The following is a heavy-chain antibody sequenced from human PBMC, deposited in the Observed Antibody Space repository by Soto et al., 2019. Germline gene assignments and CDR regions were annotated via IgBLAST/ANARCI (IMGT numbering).Heavy chain of an antibody. D-gene: IGHD3-3*01. CDR3: ARAHYDFWSGYYDFDY. J-gene: IGHJ4*02. V-gene: IGHV1-3*01. CDR1: GYTFTIYA. Sequence: ASVKVSCKASGYTFTIYAMHWVRQAPGQRLEWMGWINAGNGNTKYSQKFQGRVTITRDTSASTAYMELSSLRSEDTAVYYCARAHYDFWSGYYDFDYWGQGTLVTVSS. CDR2: INAGNGNT.